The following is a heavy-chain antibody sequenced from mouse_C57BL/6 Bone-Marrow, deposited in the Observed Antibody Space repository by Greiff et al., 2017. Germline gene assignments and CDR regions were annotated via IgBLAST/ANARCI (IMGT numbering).Heavy chain of an antibody. Sequence: VQLQQSGPELVKPGASVKISCKASGYTFTDYYMNWVKQSHGKSLEWIGDINPNTGGTSYNQKFKGKATLTVDKSSSTAYMELRSLTSEDSAVYYCARGGGWFSFAYWGQGTLVTVSA. CDR2: INPNTGGT. D-gene: IGHD2-3*01. CDR3: ARGGGWFSFAY. V-gene: IGHV1-26*01. CDR1: GYTFTDYY. J-gene: IGHJ3*01.